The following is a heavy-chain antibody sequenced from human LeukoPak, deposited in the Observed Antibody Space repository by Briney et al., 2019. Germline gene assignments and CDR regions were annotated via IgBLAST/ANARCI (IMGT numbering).Heavy chain of an antibody. CDR1: GFTFSSYV. V-gene: IGHV3-74*01. D-gene: IGHD1-26*01. CDR2: ISHDGFI. J-gene: IGHJ4*02. Sequence: GGSLRLSCETAGFTFSSYVMHWVRRTPGKGLVWVSRISHDGFISYADSVKGRFTISRDNAKNTLILQMNSLRAEDTAVYYCAKGGKWDVTPFDYWGQGTLVTVSS. CDR3: AKGGKWDVTPFDY.